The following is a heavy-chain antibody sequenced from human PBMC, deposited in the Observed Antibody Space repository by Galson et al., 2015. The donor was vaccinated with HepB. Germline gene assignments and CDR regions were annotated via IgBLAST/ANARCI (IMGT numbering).Heavy chain of an antibody. V-gene: IGHV3-33*08. J-gene: IGHJ4*02. Sequence: SLRLSCAASGFTFSSYGMHWVRQAPGKGLEWVAVIWYDGSNKYYADSVKGRFTISRDNSKNTLYLQMNSLRAEDTAVYYCARDLTNAHHYDILTGYWEAFDYWGQGTLVTVSS. CDR2: IWYDGSNK. CDR3: ARDLTNAHHYDILTGYWEAFDY. D-gene: IGHD3-9*01. CDR1: GFTFSSYG.